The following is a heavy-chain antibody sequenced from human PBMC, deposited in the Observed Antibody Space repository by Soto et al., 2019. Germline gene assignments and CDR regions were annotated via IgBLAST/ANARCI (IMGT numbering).Heavy chain of an antibody. V-gene: IGHV3-21*01. CDR2: ISSSSSYI. CDR1: GFTFSSYS. D-gene: IGHD2-15*01. J-gene: IGHJ3*02. Sequence: GGSLRLSCAASGFTFSSYSMNWVRQAPGKGLEWVSSISSSSSYIYYADSVKGRFTISRDNAKNSLYLQMNSLRAEDTAVYYCARGRYCSGGSCYGPAFDIWGQGTMVTVSS. CDR3: ARGRYCSGGSCYGPAFDI.